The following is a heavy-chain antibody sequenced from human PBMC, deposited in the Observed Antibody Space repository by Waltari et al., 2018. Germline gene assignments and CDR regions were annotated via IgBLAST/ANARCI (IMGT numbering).Heavy chain of an antibody. CDR1: GFTFSDHY. D-gene: IGHD1-20*01. J-gene: IGHJ3*01. CDR3: ARGYHSFDV. V-gene: IGHV3-72*01. Sequence: EVQLVESGGGLVQPGGSLRLSCAASGFTFSDHYMDWVRQAPGKGLEWVGRTRTKANSYTTEDAASVKGRFTVSRDESRDSLYLQMTSLKTEDTAVYYCARGYHSFDVWGQGTMVTVSS. CDR2: TRTKANSYTT.